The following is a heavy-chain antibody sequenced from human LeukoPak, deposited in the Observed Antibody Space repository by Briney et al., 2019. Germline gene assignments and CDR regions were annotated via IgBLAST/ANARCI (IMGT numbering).Heavy chain of an antibody. J-gene: IGHJ3*02. CDR2: IYYSGST. V-gene: IGHV4-39*01. Sequence: SETLSFNCTVSGVSISSSSYYWGWIRQPPGKGLEWIGSIYYSGSTYYNPSLKSRVTISVDTSKNQFSLKLSSVTAADTAVYYCASPPNPHYYGSGSYAFDIWGQGTMVTVSS. D-gene: IGHD3-10*01. CDR1: GVSISSSSYY. CDR3: ASPPNPHYYGSGSYAFDI.